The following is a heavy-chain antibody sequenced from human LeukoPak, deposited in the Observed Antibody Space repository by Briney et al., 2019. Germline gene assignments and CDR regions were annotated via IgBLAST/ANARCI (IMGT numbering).Heavy chain of an antibody. CDR2: INHSGST. CDR3: ARGGYYYDSSGYPLDY. J-gene: IGHJ4*02. V-gene: IGHV4-34*01. CDR1: GGSFSGYY. D-gene: IGHD3-22*01. Sequence: SETLSLTCAVYGGSFSGYYWSWIRQPPGKGLEWIGEINHSGSTNYNPSLKSRVTISVDTSKNQFSLKLSSVTAADTAVYYCARGGYYYDSSGYPLDYWGQGTLVTVSS.